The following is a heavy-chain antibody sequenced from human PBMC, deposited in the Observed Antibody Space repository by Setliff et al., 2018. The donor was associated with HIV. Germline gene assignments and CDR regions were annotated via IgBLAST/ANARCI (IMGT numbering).Heavy chain of an antibody. V-gene: IGHV5-51*01. CDR1: GYEFYGWW. CDR2: IYPDDSNT. Sequence: GESLTISCKTSGYEFYGWWIGWVRQKPGKGLEWMGIIYPDDSNTRYSPSFRGQVTISADMSISTAYLQWSSLQASDTAMYYCVRYSGSSYKSNWFDPWGQGTRVTVSS. J-gene: IGHJ5*02. D-gene: IGHD1-26*01. CDR3: VRYSGSSYKSNWFDP.